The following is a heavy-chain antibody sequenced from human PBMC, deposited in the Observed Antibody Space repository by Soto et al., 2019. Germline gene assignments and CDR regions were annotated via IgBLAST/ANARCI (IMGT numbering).Heavy chain of an antibody. Sequence: GGSLRLSCAASGFTFSSYWMSWVRQAPGKGLEWVANIKQDGSEKYYVDSVKGRFTISRDNSKNTLYLQMNSLRAEDTAVYYCAKAYTGGSLRHHKWFDPWGQGTLVTVSS. J-gene: IGHJ5*02. V-gene: IGHV3-7*01. CDR1: GFTFSSYW. D-gene: IGHD1-26*01. CDR2: IKQDGSEK. CDR3: AKAYTGGSLRHHKWFDP.